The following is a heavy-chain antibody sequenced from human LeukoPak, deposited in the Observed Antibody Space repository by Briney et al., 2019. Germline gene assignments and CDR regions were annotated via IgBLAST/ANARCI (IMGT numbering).Heavy chain of an antibody. D-gene: IGHD3-22*01. CDR1: GGSISSYY. Sequence: SETLSLTCTVSGGSISSYYWSWIRQPPGKGLEWIGSIYHSGSTYYNPSLKSRVTISVDTSKNQFSLKLSSVTAADTAVYYCARGPYSYDSSGAFDIWGQGTMVTVSS. V-gene: IGHV4-59*12. J-gene: IGHJ3*02. CDR3: ARGPYSYDSSGAFDI. CDR2: IYHSGST.